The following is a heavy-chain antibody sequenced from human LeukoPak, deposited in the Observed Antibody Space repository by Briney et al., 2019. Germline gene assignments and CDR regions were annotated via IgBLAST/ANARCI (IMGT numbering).Heavy chain of an antibody. V-gene: IGHV4-39*07. CDR1: GGSISSSNYF. D-gene: IGHD4-23*01. Sequence: SETLSLTCTVSGGSISSSNYFWGWIRQPPGKGLEWIGEINHSGSTNYNPSLKSRVTISVDTSKNQFSLKLNSVTAADTAVYYCATRPTPPYYYYYMDVWGKGTTVTVSS. CDR3: ATRPTPPYYYYYMDV. CDR2: INHSGST. J-gene: IGHJ6*03.